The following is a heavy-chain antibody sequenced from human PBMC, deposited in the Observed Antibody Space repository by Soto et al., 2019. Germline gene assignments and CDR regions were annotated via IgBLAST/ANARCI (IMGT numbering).Heavy chain of an antibody. CDR2: ISYTGSA. V-gene: IGHV4-59*12. J-gene: IGHJ4*02. CDR3: ARNFDIAATGTAFDS. CDR1: GGSINYSY. D-gene: IGHD6-13*01. Sequence: SETLSLTCTVSGGSINYSYWTWIRQPPGKGLEWIGYISYTGSANYNPSLKSRVRMSVDTDRNSFSLRLDSVTAADTAVYYCARNFDIAATGTAFDSWGRGVLVTVSS.